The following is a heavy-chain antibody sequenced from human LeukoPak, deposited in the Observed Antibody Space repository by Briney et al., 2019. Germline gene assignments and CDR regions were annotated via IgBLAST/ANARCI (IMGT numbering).Heavy chain of an antibody. CDR3: GRPLQRGSWTQRALDY. J-gene: IGHJ4*02. CDR2: MNPNSGNA. CDR1: GYTFTSYD. V-gene: IGHV1-8*01. D-gene: IGHD3-10*01. Sequence: ASVRVSCKASGYTFTSYDISWVRQATGQGLEWMGWMNPNSGNAGYAQRFQGRVAMTRNNSISTAYMELTSLRSEDTAVYYCGRPLQRGSWTQRALDYWGQGTLVTVSS.